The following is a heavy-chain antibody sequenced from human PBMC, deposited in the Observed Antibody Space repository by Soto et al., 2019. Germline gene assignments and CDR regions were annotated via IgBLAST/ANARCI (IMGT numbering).Heavy chain of an antibody. CDR3: AFGGYYYYYGMDV. CDR1: GGSFSGSY. Sequence: ETLSLTCAVYGGSFSGSYWSWIRQPAGKGLEWIGEINHSGSTNYNPSLKSRVTISVDTSKNQFSLKLSSVTAADTAVYYCAFGGYYYYYGMDVSGQGTTVTVSS. D-gene: IGHD3-10*01. V-gene: IGHV4-34*01. CDR2: INHSGST. J-gene: IGHJ6*02.